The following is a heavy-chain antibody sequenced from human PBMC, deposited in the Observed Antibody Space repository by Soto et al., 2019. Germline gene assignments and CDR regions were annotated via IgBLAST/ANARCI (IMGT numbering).Heavy chain of an antibody. CDR1: GYTFTSYG. CDR2: ISASNGNT. Sequence: QVQLVQSGAEVKNSGASVKVSCKASGYTFTSYGFSWVRQAPGQGLEWMGWISASNGNTNYAQKLQGRVTMTTDTSTGTAYMELRSLRSDDTATYYCARDRDSSGWYYFDYWGQGTLVTVSS. CDR3: ARDRDSSGWYYFDY. V-gene: IGHV1-18*01. J-gene: IGHJ4*02. D-gene: IGHD6-19*01.